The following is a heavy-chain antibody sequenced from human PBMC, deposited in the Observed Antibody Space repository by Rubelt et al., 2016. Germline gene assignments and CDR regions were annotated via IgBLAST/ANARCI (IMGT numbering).Heavy chain of an antibody. J-gene: IGHJ4*02. CDR2: INPNSGGT. CDR1: GYTFTGYY. CDR3: ARESSSGWYIDY. V-gene: IGHV1-2*06. D-gene: IGHD6-19*01. Sequence: QVQLVQSGAEVKKPGASVKVSCKASGYTFTGYYMHWVRQDPGQGLEWVGRINPNSGGTNYAQKCQGRVTMTRETSITTAYMELSRLRSDGTAVFYCARESSSGWYIDYWGQGTLVTVSS.